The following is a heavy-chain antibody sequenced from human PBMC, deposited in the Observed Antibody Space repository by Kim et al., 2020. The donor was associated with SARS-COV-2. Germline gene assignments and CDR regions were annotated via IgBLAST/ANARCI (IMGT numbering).Heavy chain of an antibody. D-gene: IGHD1-7*01. CDR2: ITDNGGRT. J-gene: IGHJ4*02. CDR3: ATGRRIVTNSLELN. V-gene: IGHV3-23*01. CDR1: GFTLSTYA. Sequence: GGSLRLSCAASGFTLSTYAMRWVRQVPGKGLEWLSAITDNGGRTYYADSVKGRFTISRDNSKNTLYLQMNSLRADDTAVYYCATGRRIVTNSLELNWGQGALVTVSS.